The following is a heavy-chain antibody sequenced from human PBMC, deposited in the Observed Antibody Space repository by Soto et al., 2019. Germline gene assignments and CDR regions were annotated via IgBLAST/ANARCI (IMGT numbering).Heavy chain of an antibody. CDR3: ARLSDLALVPDATHSYYYGMDV. CDR1: GYSFTSYW. CDR2: IYPGDSDT. D-gene: IGHD2-2*01. Sequence: GESLKISCKGSGYSFTSYWIGWVRQMPGKGLEWMGIIYPGDSDTRYSPSFQGQVTISADKSISTAYLQWSSLKASDTAMYYCARLSDLALVPDATHSYYYGMDVWGQGTTVTVSS. J-gene: IGHJ6*02. V-gene: IGHV5-51*01.